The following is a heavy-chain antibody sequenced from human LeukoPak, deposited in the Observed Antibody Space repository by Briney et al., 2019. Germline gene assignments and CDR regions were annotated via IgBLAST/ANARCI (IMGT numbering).Heavy chain of an antibody. D-gene: IGHD3-9*01. CDR2: INPNSGGT. J-gene: IGHJ4*02. V-gene: IGHV1-2*02. CDR3: SRAFLAGYWIY. CDR1: GYTFTGYY. Sequence: GASVRVSCKASGYTFTGYYMHWVRQAPGQGLEWMGWINPNSGGTNYAQKFQGRVTMTRDTSISTAYMELSRLRSDDTAVYYCSRAFLAGYWIYWGQGTLVTVSS.